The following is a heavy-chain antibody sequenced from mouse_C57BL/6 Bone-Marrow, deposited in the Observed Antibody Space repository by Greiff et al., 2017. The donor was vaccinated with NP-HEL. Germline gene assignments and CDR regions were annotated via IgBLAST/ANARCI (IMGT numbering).Heavy chain of an antibody. Sequence: LQESGPELVKPGASVKISCKASGYSFTDYNMNWVKQSNGKSLEWIGVINPNYGTTSSNQQSKGKATLTVDQSSSTAYMQLNSLTSEDSAVYYCAGYSNSFAYWGQGTLVTVSA. D-gene: IGHD2-5*01. CDR2: INPNYGTT. V-gene: IGHV1-39*01. CDR3: AGYSNSFAY. CDR1: GYSFTDYN. J-gene: IGHJ3*01.